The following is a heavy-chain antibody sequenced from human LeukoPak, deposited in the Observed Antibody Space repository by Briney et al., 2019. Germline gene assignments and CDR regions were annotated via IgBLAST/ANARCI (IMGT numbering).Heavy chain of an antibody. V-gene: IGHV3-23*01. CDR2: IGGRDDRT. J-gene: IGHJ4*02. CDR1: GFTLPGHT. CDR3: AKDPTPLYDLWSGYK. Sequence: GGSLRLSCAASGFTLPGHTMTWLRKAPGKGLEWVSIIGGRDDRTYYADFVKGRFTISRDTSKNILYLQMNNLRAEDTAVYYCAKDPTPLYDLWSGYKWGQGTLVTVSS. D-gene: IGHD3-3*01.